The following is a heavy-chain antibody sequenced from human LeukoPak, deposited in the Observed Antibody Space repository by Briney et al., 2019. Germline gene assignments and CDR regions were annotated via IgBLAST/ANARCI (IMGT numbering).Heavy chain of an antibody. J-gene: IGHJ4*02. CDR1: EYTFTSYA. Sequence: AASVKFSCKASEYTFTSYAMNGGRQAPGQGLEWMGWIKTNTGNPTYAQGFTGRFVFSLDTSVSTAYLQISSLKAEDTAVYYCARNPFDYWGQGTLVTVSS. CDR3: ARNPFDY. V-gene: IGHV7-4-1*02. CDR2: IKTNTGNP.